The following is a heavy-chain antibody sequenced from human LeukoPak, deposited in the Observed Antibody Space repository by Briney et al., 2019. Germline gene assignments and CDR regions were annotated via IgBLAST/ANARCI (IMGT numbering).Heavy chain of an antibody. CDR3: ARHPMVRGVIIKFDP. D-gene: IGHD3-10*01. CDR2: IYHGGST. CDR1: GYSISSGYY. Sequence: KPSETLSLACAVSGYSISSGYYWGWIRQPPGKGLEWIGSIYHGGSTYYNPSLKSRVTISVDTSKYQFSLNLSSVTAADTAVYYCARHPMVRGVIIKFDPCGQGTQFTVSS. J-gene: IGHJ5*02. V-gene: IGHV4-38-2*01.